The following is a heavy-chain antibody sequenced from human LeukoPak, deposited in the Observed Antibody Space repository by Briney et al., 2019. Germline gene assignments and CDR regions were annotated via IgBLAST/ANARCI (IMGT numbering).Heavy chain of an antibody. CDR2: INHSGST. V-gene: IGHV4-34*01. Sequence: PSETLPLTCAVCGGSFRGYYWSWIRQPPGKGLEWIGEINHSGSTNYNPSLKSRVTISVDTSKNQFSLKLSSVTAADTAVYYCARGFAPGKWLRYWYFDLWGRGTLVTVSS. J-gene: IGHJ2*01. CDR1: GGSFRGYY. CDR3: ARGFAPGKWLRYWYFDL. D-gene: IGHD5-12*01.